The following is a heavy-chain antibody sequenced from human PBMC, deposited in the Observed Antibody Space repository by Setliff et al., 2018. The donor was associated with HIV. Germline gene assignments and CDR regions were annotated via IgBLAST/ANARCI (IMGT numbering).Heavy chain of an antibody. CDR3: ARDPTYYYKYFQY. V-gene: IGHV4-59*01. J-gene: IGHJ1*01. Sequence: PSETLSLTCTVSGGSFGRYYWSWVRQSPGQGLEWIGYLYFTGHTNYNPSLKSRVTISIDTSKNQFSLSLRSLTAADTAVYYCARDPTYYYKYFQYWGPGTLVTVSS. D-gene: IGHD1-26*01. CDR2: LYFTGHT. CDR1: GGSFGRYY.